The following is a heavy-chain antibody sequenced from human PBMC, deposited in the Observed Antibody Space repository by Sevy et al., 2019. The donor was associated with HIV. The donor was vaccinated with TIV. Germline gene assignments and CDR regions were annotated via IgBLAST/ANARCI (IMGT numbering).Heavy chain of an antibody. CDR3: ARGTRYSGSYYLGDDAFDI. J-gene: IGHJ3*02. Sequence: GGSLRVSCAASGFTFSRYDMHWVRQATGKGLEWVSSIGTAGDTYYPGSVKGRFNISRENAKKSLNLQMNSLRAGDTAVYYCARGTRYSGSYYLGDDAFDIWGQGTMVTVSS. V-gene: IGHV3-13*01. CDR2: IGTAGDT. CDR1: GFTFSRYD. D-gene: IGHD1-26*01.